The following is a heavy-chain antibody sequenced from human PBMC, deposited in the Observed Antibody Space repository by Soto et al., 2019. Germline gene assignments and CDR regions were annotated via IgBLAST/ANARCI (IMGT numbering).Heavy chain of an antibody. D-gene: IGHD3-3*01. CDR2: IFHSGST. CDR1: SGSVSSSNW. Sequence: SETLSLTCAVSSGSVSSSNWWSWVRQSPGKGLGWIGEIFHSGSTNYNPSLKSRVTISVDKSKNQFSLKLSSVPAADTAVYYCAREFVRFLGLDPWGQGTLVTVSS. V-gene: IGHV4-4*02. CDR3: AREFVRFLGLDP. J-gene: IGHJ5*02.